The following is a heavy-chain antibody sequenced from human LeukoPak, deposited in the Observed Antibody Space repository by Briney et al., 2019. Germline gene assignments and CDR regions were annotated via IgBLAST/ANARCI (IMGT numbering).Heavy chain of an antibody. D-gene: IGHD6-19*01. J-gene: IGHJ4*02. CDR1: GGSFSGYY. V-gene: IGHV4-34*01. CDR2: INHSGST. CDR3: ARTLAVAGTGFDY. Sequence: PSETLSLTCAVYGGSFSGYYWSWIRQPPGMGLEWIGEINHSGSTNYNPSLKSRVTISVDTSKNQFSLKLSSVTAADTAVYYCARTLAVAGTGFDYWGQGTLVTVSS.